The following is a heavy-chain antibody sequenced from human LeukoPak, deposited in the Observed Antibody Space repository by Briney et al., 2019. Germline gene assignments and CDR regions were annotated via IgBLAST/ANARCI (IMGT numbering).Heavy chain of an antibody. CDR2: ISYDGSNK. CDR1: GFTFSSYA. Sequence: PGGSLRLSCAASGFTFSSYAMHWVRQAPGKGLEWVAVISYDGSNKYYADSVKGRFTISRDNSKNTLYLQMNSLRAEDTAVYYCARDPSGDFWSGFIDYWGQGTLVTVSS. V-gene: IGHV3-30-3*01. J-gene: IGHJ4*02. CDR3: ARDPSGDFWSGFIDY. D-gene: IGHD3-3*01.